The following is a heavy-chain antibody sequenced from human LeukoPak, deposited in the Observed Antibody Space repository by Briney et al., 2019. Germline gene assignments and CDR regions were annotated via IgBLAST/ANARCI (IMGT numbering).Heavy chain of an antibody. J-gene: IGHJ6*03. Sequence: PGGSLRLSCAASGFIFSSYAMTWVRQAQGKGLEWVSAISGSGSNTYYADSVKGRFTISRDNSKDTLYLQMNSLRAEDTAIYYCAKLGGPYNWDYAGLNYMDVWGKGTTFTVSS. CDR1: GFIFSSYA. CDR2: ISGSGSNT. CDR3: AKLGGPYNWDYAGLNYMDV. V-gene: IGHV3-23*01. D-gene: IGHD1-7*01.